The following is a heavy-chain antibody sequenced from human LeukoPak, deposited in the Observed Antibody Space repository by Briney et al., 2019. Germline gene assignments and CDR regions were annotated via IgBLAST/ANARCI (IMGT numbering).Heavy chain of an antibody. CDR2: INSGSDTI. CDR3: ARGKIGSREYYFDY. CDR1: GFTFSSYS. D-gene: IGHD3-10*01. V-gene: IGHV3-48*02. Sequence: GGSLRLSCAVSGFTFSSYSMNWVRQARGKGLEWVSYINSGSDTIYYADSVKGRFTISRDNAKNSLYLKMNSLRDEDTAVYYCARGKIGSREYYFDYWGQGTLVTVSS. J-gene: IGHJ4*02.